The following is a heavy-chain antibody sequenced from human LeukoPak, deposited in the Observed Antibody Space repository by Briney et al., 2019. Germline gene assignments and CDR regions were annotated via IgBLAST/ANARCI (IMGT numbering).Heavy chain of an antibody. Sequence: PGGSLRLSCAASRFSFSNHSMNWVRQAPGKGLEWVSYISNSGSAKYYAASVKGRFTISRDNGKNSLYLQMNSLRAEDTAVYYCARRHGDYLGGFEYWGQGTLVTVSS. CDR1: RFSFSNHS. CDR2: ISNSGSAK. J-gene: IGHJ4*02. D-gene: IGHD4-17*01. CDR3: ARRHGDYLGGFEY. V-gene: IGHV3-48*01.